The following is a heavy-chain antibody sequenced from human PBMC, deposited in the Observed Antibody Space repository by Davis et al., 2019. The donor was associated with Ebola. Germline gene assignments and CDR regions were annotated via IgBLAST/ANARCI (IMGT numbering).Heavy chain of an antibody. CDR3: ARVLEYCISNRCYNYDYNGMDV. CDR2: IHYSGST. V-gene: IGHV4-61*08. CDR1: GGSISSGGYS. Sequence: PSETLSLTCAVSGGSISSGGYSWSWIRQPPGKGLEWIGYIHYSGSTKYNPSLKSRVTISLDTSKNQFSLRLISVTAADTAVYYCARVLEYCISNRCYNYDYNGMDVWGQGTTVTVSS. D-gene: IGHD2-2*02. J-gene: IGHJ6*02.